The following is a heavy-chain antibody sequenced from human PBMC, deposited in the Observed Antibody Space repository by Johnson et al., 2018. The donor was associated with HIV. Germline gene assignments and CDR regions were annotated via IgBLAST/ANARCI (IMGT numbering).Heavy chain of an antibody. CDR3: AKPPSMGADAFDI. D-gene: IGHD3-16*01. Sequence: QMLLVESGGGVGQPGRSLRLICAASGFTFSSYPLYWVRQAPGKGLEWVAVLSYDGSNKFYTDSVKGRFSISRDNSKNTLYLQMNSLRAEDTGVYYCAKPPSMGADAFDIWGQGTMVTVSS. J-gene: IGHJ3*02. CDR2: LSYDGSNK. V-gene: IGHV3-30-3*02. CDR1: GFTFSSYP.